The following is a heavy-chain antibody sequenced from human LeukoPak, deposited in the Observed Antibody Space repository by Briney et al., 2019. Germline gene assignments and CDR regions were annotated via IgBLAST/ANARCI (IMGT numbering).Heavy chain of an antibody. V-gene: IGHV1-18*01. J-gene: IGHJ4*02. CDR2: ISAYNGNT. D-gene: IGHD6-13*01. CDR1: GYTFTCYG. CDR3: ARVNTAAAGTLFRFDY. Sequence: GASVKVSCKASGYTFTCYGISWVRQAPGQGLEWMGWISAYNGNTNYAQKLQGRVTMTTDTSTSTAYMELRSLRSDDTAVYYCARVNTAAAGTLFRFDYWGQGTLVTVSS.